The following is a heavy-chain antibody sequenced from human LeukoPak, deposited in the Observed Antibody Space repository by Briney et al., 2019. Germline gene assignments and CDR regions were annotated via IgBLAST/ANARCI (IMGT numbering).Heavy chain of an antibody. V-gene: IGHV4-39*01. CDR3: ASHDGFLLDY. CDR1: GCSISGSSYY. J-gene: IGHJ4*02. D-gene: IGHD2/OR15-2a*01. CDR2: IYYSGRT. Sequence: SETLSLTCTVSGCSISGSSYYWVWIRQPPGKGLEGIVRIYYSGRTYYNPALKSRATISVDTSKNQFSLKHSSVTAADTALYCCASHDGFLLDYWGQGTLVTVCS.